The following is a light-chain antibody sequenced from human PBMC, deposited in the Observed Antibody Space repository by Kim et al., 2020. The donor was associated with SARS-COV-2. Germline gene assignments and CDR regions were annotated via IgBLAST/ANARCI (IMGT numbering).Light chain of an antibody. Sequence: VSPGRTARITCSGDGLPQQYAYCCRQKPGQAPALVIYKDSEGPSGIPERFSGSSSGTTVTLTISGVPAEDEAGYYCQSADSSGRVVFGGGTQLTVL. V-gene: IGLV3-25*03. J-gene: IGLJ2*01. CDR3: QSADSSGRVV. CDR2: KDS. CDR1: GLPQQY.